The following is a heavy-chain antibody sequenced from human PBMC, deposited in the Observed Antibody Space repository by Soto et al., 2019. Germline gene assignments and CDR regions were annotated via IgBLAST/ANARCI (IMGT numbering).Heavy chain of an antibody. CDR2: IYHSGST. CDR3: ARAESYYDSSGYYGLDLGPRRYYFDY. CDR1: GGSISSSNW. J-gene: IGHJ4*02. V-gene: IGHV4-4*02. D-gene: IGHD3-22*01. Sequence: QVQLQESGPGLVKPSGTLSLTCAVSGGSISSSNWWSWVRQPPGKGLEWIGEIYHSGSTNYNPSLKSRVTISVDKSKNQFSLKLSSVTAADTAVYYCARAESYYDSSGYYGLDLGPRRYYFDYWGQGTLVTVSS.